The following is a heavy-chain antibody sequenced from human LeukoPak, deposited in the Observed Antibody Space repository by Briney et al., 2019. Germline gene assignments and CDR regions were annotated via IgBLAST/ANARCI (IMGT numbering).Heavy chain of an antibody. CDR1: GGTFSSYA. D-gene: IGHD3-22*01. V-gene: IGHV1-18*01. Sequence: ASVKVSCKASGGTFSSYAISWVRQAPGQGLEWMGWISAYNGNTNYAQKLQGRVTMTTDTSTSTAYMELRSLGSDDTAVYYCASFYDSSGYPTYYFDYWGQGTLVTVSS. J-gene: IGHJ4*02. CDR3: ASFYDSSGYPTYYFDY. CDR2: ISAYNGNT.